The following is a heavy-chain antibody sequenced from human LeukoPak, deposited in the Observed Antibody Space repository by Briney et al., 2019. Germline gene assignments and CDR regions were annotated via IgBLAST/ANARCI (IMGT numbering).Heavy chain of an antibody. V-gene: IGHV3-53*01. Sequence: PGGSLRLSCAASGFIVSSNYMSWVRQAPGKGLEWVSVIYSGGSTYYADSVKGRFTISRDNSKNTLYLQMNSLRAEDTAVYYCARVNSGSYYEGYFDYWGQGTLVTVSS. CDR2: IYSGGST. J-gene: IGHJ4*02. D-gene: IGHD1-26*01. CDR1: GFIVSSNY. CDR3: ARVNSGSYYEGYFDY.